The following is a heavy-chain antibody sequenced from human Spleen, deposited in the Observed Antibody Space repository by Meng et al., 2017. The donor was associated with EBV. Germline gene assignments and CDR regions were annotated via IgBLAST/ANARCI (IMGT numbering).Heavy chain of an antibody. CDR2: IYWDDDK. CDR3: AHGGGLWSYITFDY. CDR1: GFSLTTSGAG. Sequence: QITLKESGPTLVKPTQTLTLTCTFSGFSLTTSGAGVGWIRQPPGKALEWLAQIYWDDDKRYNPSLRSRLTITKDTSKNLVVLTMTHMDPVDTATYYCAHGGGLWSYITFDYWGQGTLVNVSS. J-gene: IGHJ4*02. V-gene: IGHV2-5*02. D-gene: IGHD4/OR15-4a*01.